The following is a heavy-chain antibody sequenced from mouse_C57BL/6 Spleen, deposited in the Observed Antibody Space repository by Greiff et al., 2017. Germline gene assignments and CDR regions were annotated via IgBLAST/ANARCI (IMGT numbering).Heavy chain of an antibody. D-gene: IGHD1-1*01. CDR1: GFTFSDYG. CDR3: ARKFITTNIDD. J-gene: IGHJ2*01. CDR2: ISSGSSTI. Sequence: EVKLVESGGGLVKPGGSLKLSCAASGFTFSDYGMHWVRQAPEKGLEWVAYISSGSSTIYYADTVQGRFTISRDNAKNTLFLQMTSLRSEYTAMYYCARKFITTNIDDWGQGTTLTVSS. V-gene: IGHV5-17*01.